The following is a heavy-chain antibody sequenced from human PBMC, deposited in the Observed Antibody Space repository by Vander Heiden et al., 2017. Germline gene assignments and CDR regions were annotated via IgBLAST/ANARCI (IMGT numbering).Heavy chain of an antibody. V-gene: IGHV3-30-3*01. CDR3: ARPGGVIVTVYYFDY. J-gene: IGHJ4*02. CDR1: GFTFSGYA. CDR2: ISYDGSNK. Sequence: QVQLVEPGGGVVQPGRSLRLSCAASGFTFSGYAMHWVRQAPGKGLEWVAVISYDGSNKYYADSVKGRFTISRDNSKNTLYLQMNSLRAEDTAVYYCARPGGVIVTVYYFDYWGQGTLVTVSS. D-gene: IGHD3-16*02.